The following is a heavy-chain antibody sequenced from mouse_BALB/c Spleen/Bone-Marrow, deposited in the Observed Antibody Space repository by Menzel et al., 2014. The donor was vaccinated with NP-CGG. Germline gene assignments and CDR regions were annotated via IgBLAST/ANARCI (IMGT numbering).Heavy chain of an antibody. Sequence: DVKLVESGGGLVQPGGSLKLSCAASGFDFSGYWMSWVRQAPGKGLEWIGEINPDSSTINYTPALKDKFIISRDNAKNTLYLQMSKVRSEDTALYYCARLGYYGYFDYWGQATSLTVSS. J-gene: IGHJ2*02. CDR2: INPDSSTI. CDR3: ARLGYYGYFDY. V-gene: IGHV4-1*02. D-gene: IGHD2-3*01. CDR1: GFDFSGYW.